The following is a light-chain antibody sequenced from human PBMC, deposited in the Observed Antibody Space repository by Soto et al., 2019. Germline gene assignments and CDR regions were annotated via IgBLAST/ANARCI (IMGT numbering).Light chain of an antibody. CDR1: SSDVGAYNS. CDR2: KGT. CDR3: CSSAPESTYV. V-gene: IGLV2-23*01. Sequence: SALAQPASVSGSPGQSVTISCTGTSSDVGAYNSVSWYQQHPDKAPQLMIYKGTQRPSGVSNRFSGSTSGNAASLTISGLQAGDEAVYFCCSSAPESTYVFGTGTKLTVL. J-gene: IGLJ1*01.